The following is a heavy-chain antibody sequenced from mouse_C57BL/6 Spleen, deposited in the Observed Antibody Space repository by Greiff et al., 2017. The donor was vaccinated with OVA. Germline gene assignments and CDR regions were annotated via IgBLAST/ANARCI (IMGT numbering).Heavy chain of an antibody. Sequence: QVQLQQSGPGLVQPSQSLSITCTASGFSLTSYGVHWVRQSPGKGLEWLGVIWSGGSTDYNAAFISRLSISKDNSKSQVFFKMNSLQADDTAIYYCARGRGNFYAMDYWGQGTSVTVSS. CDR2: IWSGGST. CDR1: GFSLTSYG. CDR3: ARGRGNFYAMDY. J-gene: IGHJ4*01. V-gene: IGHV2-2*01. D-gene: IGHD2-1*01.